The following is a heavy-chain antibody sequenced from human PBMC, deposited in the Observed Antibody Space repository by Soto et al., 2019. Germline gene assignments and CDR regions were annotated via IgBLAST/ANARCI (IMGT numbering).Heavy chain of an antibody. CDR3: ARHVPAAGYYYGMDV. J-gene: IGHJ6*02. V-gene: IGHV1-69*12. CDR2: IIPIFGTA. Sequence: QVQLVQSGAEVKKPGSSVKVSCKASGGTFSSYAISWVRQAPGQGLEWMGGIIPIFGTANYAQKFQGRVTITADESTSTADMELSSLRSVAPALYYCARHVPAAGYYYGMDVWGQGTTVTVSS. D-gene: IGHD2-2*01. CDR1: GGTFSSYA.